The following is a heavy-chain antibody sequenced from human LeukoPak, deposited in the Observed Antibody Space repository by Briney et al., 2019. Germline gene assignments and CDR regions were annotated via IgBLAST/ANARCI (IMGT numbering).Heavy chain of an antibody. CDR3: ARVGTTSNFYYYYGMDV. V-gene: IGHV3-74*01. CDR1: GFTFSSYL. J-gene: IGHJ6*02. D-gene: IGHD2/OR15-2a*01. Sequence: GGSLRLSCAASGFTFSSYLMYWVRQAPGKGLVWVSRINCDGSTTSYADSVKGRFTISRDNAKNTMYLQMNSLRAEDTAVYYCARVGTTSNFYYYYGMDVWGQGTTVTVSS. CDR2: INCDGSTT.